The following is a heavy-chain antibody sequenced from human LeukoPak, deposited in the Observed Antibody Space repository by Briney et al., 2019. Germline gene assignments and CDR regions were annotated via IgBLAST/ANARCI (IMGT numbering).Heavy chain of an antibody. CDR1: GYTFTSYD. Sequence: GASVKVSCKASGYTFTSYDINWVRQAPGQGLEWMGWISAYNGNTNYAQKLQGRVTMTTDTSTSTAYMELRSLRSDDTAVYYCARDRRGYSYGFAIDYFDYWGQGTLVTVSS. D-gene: IGHD5-18*01. J-gene: IGHJ4*02. CDR2: ISAYNGNT. V-gene: IGHV1-18*01. CDR3: ARDRRGYSYGFAIDYFDY.